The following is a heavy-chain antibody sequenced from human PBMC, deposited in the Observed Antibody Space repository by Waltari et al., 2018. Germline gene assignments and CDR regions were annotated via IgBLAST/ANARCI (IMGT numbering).Heavy chain of an antibody. CDR2: IYSGGST. CDR3: ARGPGRESREAFDY. J-gene: IGHJ4*02. Sequence: QVQLQESGPGLVKPSETLSLTCTVPRGSISGSYWSWIRQPAGKGLEWIGRIYSGGSTDYNPSLKSRPTMSVDTSKNQFSLKLSSVTAADTAVYYCARGPGRESREAFDYWGQGTLVTVSS. V-gene: IGHV4-4*07. CDR1: RGSISGSY. D-gene: IGHD3-10*01.